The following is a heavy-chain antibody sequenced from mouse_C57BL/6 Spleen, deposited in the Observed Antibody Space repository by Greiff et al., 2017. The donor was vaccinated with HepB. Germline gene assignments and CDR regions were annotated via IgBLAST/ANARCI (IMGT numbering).Heavy chain of an antibody. J-gene: IGHJ4*01. D-gene: IGHD2-4*01. V-gene: IGHV1-76*01. CDR3: ARRDYDLYAMDY. CDR2: IYPGSGKT. CDR1: GYTFTDYY. Sequence: QVQLQQSGAELVRPGASVKLSCKASGYTFTDYYINWVKQRPGQGLEWIARIYPGSGKTYYNEKFKGKATLTAEKSSSTAYMQLSSLTSEDSAVYFCARRDYDLYAMDYWGQGTSVTVSS.